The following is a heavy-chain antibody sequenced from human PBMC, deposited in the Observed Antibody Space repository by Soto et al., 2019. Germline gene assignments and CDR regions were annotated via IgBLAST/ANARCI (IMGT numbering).Heavy chain of an antibody. CDR3: AGERYYDFWSGYYGGWWFDP. V-gene: IGHV4-34*01. D-gene: IGHD3-3*01. CDR1: GGSFSGYY. Sequence: SETLSLTCAVYGGSFSGYYWSWIRQPPGKGLEWIGEINHSGSTNYNPSLKSRVTISVDTSKNQFSLKLSSVTAADTAVYYCAGERYYDFWSGYYGGWWFDPWGQGTLVTVSS. CDR2: INHSGST. J-gene: IGHJ5*02.